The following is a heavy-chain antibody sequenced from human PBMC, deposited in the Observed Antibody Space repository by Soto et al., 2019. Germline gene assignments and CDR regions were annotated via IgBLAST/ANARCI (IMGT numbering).Heavy chain of an antibody. CDR2: MNPNSGNT. V-gene: IGHV1-8*01. CDR1: GYTFTSYD. J-gene: IGHJ3*02. Sequence: ASVKVSCKASGYTFTSYDINWVRQATGQGLEWMGWMNPNSGNTGYAQKFQGRVTMTTDTSMSTAYMELRSLRSDDTAVYYCAREGVDGDSGHDAFDIRGKGTMVTVSS. CDR3: AREGVDGDSGHDAFDI. D-gene: IGHD4-17*01.